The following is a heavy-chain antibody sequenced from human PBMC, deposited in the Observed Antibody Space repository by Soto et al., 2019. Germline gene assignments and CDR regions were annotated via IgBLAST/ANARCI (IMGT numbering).Heavy chain of an antibody. Sequence: ASVKVYCKVSGYTLTELSMHWVRQAPGKGLEWMGGFDPEDGETIYAQKFQGRVTMTEDTSTDTAYMEPSSLRSEDTAVYYCATELGYCSGGSCYSGGAFDIWGQGTMVTVSS. CDR3: ATELGYCSGGSCYSGGAFDI. V-gene: IGHV1-24*01. D-gene: IGHD2-15*01. CDR1: GYTLTELS. J-gene: IGHJ3*02. CDR2: FDPEDGET.